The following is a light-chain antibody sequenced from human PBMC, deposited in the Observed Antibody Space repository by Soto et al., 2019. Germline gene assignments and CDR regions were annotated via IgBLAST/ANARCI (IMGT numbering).Light chain of an antibody. CDR2: AAA. CDR1: QGISNY. Sequence: DIQMTQSPSSLSASVGDRVTITCRASQGISNYLAWYQQKPGKVPKLLIYAAATLQSGVPSRFSGSGSGTDFTLTISSRQPEDVATYYCQKYNSALGTFGQGTKVEIK. J-gene: IGKJ1*01. V-gene: IGKV1-27*01. CDR3: QKYNSALGT.